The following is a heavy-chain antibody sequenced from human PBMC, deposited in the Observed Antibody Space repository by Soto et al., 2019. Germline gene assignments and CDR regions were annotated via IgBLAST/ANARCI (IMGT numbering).Heavy chain of an antibody. CDR1: GFTFGSYP. V-gene: IGHV3-64*01. J-gene: IGHJ4*02. CDR2: ISTNGDST. D-gene: IGHD6-13*01. CDR3: AREGMSRPRWVFDY. Sequence: EVQLVESGGGLVQPGGSLRLSCAASGFTFGSYPMHWVRQAPGKGLEYVSAISTNGDSTFYANSVKGRFTISRDNSKNTMELQMGSLRAEDMGVYYCAREGMSRPRWVFDYWGQGTLVTASS.